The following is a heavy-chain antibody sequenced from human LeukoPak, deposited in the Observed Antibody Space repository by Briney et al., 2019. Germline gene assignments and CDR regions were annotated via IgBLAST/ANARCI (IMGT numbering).Heavy chain of an antibody. J-gene: IGHJ6*03. CDR3: ARGMEVPAALTYYYYYYMDV. CDR2: ISYDGSNK. CDR1: GFTFSSYA. Sequence: GGSLRLSCAASGFTFSSYAMHWVRQAPGKGLEWVAVISYDGSNKYYADSVKGRFTISRDNSKNTLYLQMNSLRAEDTAVYYCARGMEVPAALTYYYYYYMDVWGKGTTVTVSS. D-gene: IGHD2-2*01. V-gene: IGHV3-30-3*01.